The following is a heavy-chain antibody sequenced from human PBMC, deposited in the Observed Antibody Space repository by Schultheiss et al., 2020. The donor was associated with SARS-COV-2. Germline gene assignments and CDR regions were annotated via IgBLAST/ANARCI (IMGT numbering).Heavy chain of an antibody. CDR3: ASSFITGTTPGN. J-gene: IGHJ4*02. D-gene: IGHD1-7*01. CDR2: IIPIFGTA. Sequence: SVKVSCKASGYTFTSYGISWVRQAPGQGLEWMGGIIPIFGTANYAQKFQGRVTMTRDTATSTVYMELSSLRSEDTAVYYCASSFITGTTPGNWGQGTLVTVSS. CDR1: GYTFTSYG. V-gene: IGHV1-69*05.